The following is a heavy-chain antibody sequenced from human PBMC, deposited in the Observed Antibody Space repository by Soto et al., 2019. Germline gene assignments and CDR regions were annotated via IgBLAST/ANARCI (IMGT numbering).Heavy chain of an antibody. CDR3: AREPNIVVVPAATTFDY. J-gene: IGHJ4*02. Sequence: PSQTLSLTCAISGDSVSSNSAAWSWIRQSPSRGLEWLGRTYYRSKWYNDYAVSVKSRITINPDTSKNQFSLQLNSVTPEDTAVYYCAREPNIVVVPAATTFDYWGQGTPVTVSS. D-gene: IGHD2-2*01. CDR1: GDSVSSNSAA. V-gene: IGHV6-1*01. CDR2: TYYRSKWYN.